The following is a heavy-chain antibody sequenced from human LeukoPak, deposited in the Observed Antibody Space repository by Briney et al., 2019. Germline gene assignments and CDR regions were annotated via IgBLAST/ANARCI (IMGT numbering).Heavy chain of an antibody. J-gene: IGHJ4*02. CDR1: GGSIYNYY. Sequence: PSETLSLTCTVSGGSIYNYYWGWIRQSAGKGLEWIGRIYTSGSIDYNPSLNSRVTISVDTSKSQFSLNLKSVTAADTAVYYCAREGKEYDGDGYQLDYWGRGTLVPVSS. CDR3: AREGKEYDGDGYQLDY. CDR2: IYTSGSI. D-gene: IGHD3-22*01. V-gene: IGHV4-4*07.